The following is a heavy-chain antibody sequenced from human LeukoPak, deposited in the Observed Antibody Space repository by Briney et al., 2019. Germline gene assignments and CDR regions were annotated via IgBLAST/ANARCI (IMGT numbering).Heavy chain of an antibody. Sequence: ASVKVSCKAFGYTFTSYDFNWVRQATGQRPEWMGWMSPNSGDTGYAQKFQDRVTMTRNTSISTAYMELSSLRSDGTAVYYCARGPPNWGYDYWGPGTLVTVSS. D-gene: IGHD7-27*01. CDR2: MSPNSGDT. CDR3: ARGPPNWGYDY. CDR1: GYTFTSYD. J-gene: IGHJ4*02. V-gene: IGHV1-8*01.